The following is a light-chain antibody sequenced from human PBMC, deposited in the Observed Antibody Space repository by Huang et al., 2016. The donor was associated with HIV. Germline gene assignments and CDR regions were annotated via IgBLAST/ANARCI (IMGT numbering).Light chain of an antibody. CDR3: MQSLQTPRA. J-gene: IGKJ1*01. Sequence: DIVMTQSPLFLSVSPGEPASMSCTSSQSLLHSRTFNYLDWYRQRPGQSPQLLIYLASNQASGVPVRFSGSGSGTNFTLRISAVEPEDAATYYCMQSLQTPRAFGQGTRVEVK. V-gene: IGKV2-28*01. CDR2: LAS. CDR1: QSLLHSRTFNY.